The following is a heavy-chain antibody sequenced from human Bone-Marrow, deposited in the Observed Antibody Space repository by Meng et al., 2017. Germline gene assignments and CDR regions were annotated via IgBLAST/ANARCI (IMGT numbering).Heavy chain of an antibody. CDR3: ARGCGYSSSWYPYYFDY. J-gene: IGHJ4*02. Sequence: GSLRLSCTVSGGSISSSSYYWGWIRQPPGKGLEWIGSIYYSGSTYYNPSLKSRVTISVDTSKNQFSLKLSSVTAADTAVYYCARGCGYSSSWYPYYFDYWGQGTLVTVSS. CDR1: GGSISSSSYY. V-gene: IGHV4-39*07. D-gene: IGHD6-13*01. CDR2: IYYSGST.